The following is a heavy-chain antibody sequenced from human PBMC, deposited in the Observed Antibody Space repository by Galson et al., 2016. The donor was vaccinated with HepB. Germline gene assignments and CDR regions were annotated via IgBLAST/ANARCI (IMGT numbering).Heavy chain of an antibody. CDR1: GYSFSTYW. J-gene: IGHJ6*02. CDR3: ARQGSSAGELYYYYGMDV. V-gene: IGHV5-10-1*01. D-gene: IGHD2-15*01. Sequence: QSGAEVKKPGESLRISCKDSGYSFSTYWIIWVRQMPGKGLEWMGRIDPSDSYTNYSPSFQGHVTISADKSISTAYLQWSSLKASDTGIYYCARQGSSAGELYYYYGMDVWGQGT. CDR2: IDPSDSYT.